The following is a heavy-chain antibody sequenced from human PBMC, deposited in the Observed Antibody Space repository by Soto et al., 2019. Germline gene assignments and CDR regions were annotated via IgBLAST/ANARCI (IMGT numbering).Heavy chain of an antibody. V-gene: IGHV5-51*01. D-gene: IGHD2-8*01. CDR3: ARQHGVDPANGWIDP. CDR1: GHSFATYC. Sequence: EYLMVSWKACGHSFATYCIERVRQMPGKGLEWMGIIYPGDSDTMYSPSFQGQVIISADLSSTNTYLKWSSLKASDTAIYYCARQHGVDPANGWIDPWGEGTLVT. CDR2: IYPGDSDT. J-gene: IGHJ5*02.